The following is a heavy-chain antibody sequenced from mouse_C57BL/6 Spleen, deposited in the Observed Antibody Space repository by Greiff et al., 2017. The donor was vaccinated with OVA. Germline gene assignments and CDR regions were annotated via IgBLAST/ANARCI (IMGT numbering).Heavy chain of an antibody. CDR1: GFTFSDYG. CDR2: ISSGGSTT. CDR3: AGDFAY. D-gene: IGHD3-3*01. Sequence: EVLLVESGGGLVKPGGSLKLSCAASGFTFSDYGMHWVRQAPEKGLEWVAYISSGGSTTYYADTLKGRFTISRDNATNTLFLQMTSLKSDDTAMYYCAGDFAYWGQGTLVTVSA. V-gene: IGHV5-17*01. J-gene: IGHJ3*01.